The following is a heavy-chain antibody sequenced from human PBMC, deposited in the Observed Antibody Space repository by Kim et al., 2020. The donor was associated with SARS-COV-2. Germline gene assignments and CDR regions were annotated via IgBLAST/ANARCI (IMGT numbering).Heavy chain of an antibody. CDR3: ARYGRSYGAVL. Sequence: GGSLRLSCAGSGFTFSDYAMHWVRRAPGKGLEYVSATTRSGDGSFYADSVEGRFTISRDNSKNTLYLQMNSLRLEDTSMYYCARYGRSYGAVLWGQGTLVIVSS. CDR2: TTRSGDGS. V-gene: IGHV3-64*04. J-gene: IGHJ4*02. D-gene: IGHD5-18*01. CDR1: GFTFSDYA.